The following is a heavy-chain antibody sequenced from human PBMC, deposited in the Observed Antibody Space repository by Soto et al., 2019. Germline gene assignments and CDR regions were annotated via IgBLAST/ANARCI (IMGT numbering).Heavy chain of an antibody. Sequence: GGSLRLSCSASGFTFSSYEMNWVRQAPGKGLEWVSYISDSGRTIYYADSVKGRFTVSRDDAQNSVYLQMDSLRAEDTAVYYCARALLHYDFWSGYSAYFYYGMDVWGPGTTVTVSS. CDR2: ISDSGRTI. D-gene: IGHD3-3*01. CDR1: GFTFSSYE. CDR3: ARALLHYDFWSGYSAYFYYGMDV. J-gene: IGHJ6*02. V-gene: IGHV3-48*03.